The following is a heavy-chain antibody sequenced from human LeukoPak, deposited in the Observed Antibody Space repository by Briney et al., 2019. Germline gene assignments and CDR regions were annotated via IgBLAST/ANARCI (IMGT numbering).Heavy chain of an antibody. CDR3: ARHSYYYDSNAFDI. V-gene: IGHV1-69*13. CDR1: GGTFSSYA. Sequence: ASVKVSCKASGGTFSSYAIRWVRQAPGQGLEWMGGIIPIFGTANYAQKFQGRVTITADESTSTAYMELSSLRSEDTAVYYCARHSYYYDSNAFDIWGQGTMVTVSS. D-gene: IGHD3-22*01. CDR2: IIPIFGTA. J-gene: IGHJ3*02.